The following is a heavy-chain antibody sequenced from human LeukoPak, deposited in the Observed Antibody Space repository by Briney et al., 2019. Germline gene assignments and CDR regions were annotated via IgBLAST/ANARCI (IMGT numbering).Heavy chain of an antibody. CDR1: GFTFSTYW. CDR3: ARPGYTAGYDI. J-gene: IGHJ3*02. Sequence: GGSLRLSCAASGFTFSTYWMTWVRQAPGKGLEWVANMKGDGSEIYYVDSVKGRFTISRDNAKNLLYLQMNSLRAEDTAVYYCARPGYTAGYDIWGQGTLVTVSS. D-gene: IGHD3-9*01. V-gene: IGHV3-7*01. CDR2: MKGDGSEI.